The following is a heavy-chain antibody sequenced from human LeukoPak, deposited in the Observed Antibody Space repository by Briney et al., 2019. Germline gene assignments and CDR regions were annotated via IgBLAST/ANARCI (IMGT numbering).Heavy chain of an antibody. Sequence: GSLRLSCAAPGFTFSSYAMSWVRQAPGKGLEWVSAISGSGGSTYYADSVKGRFTISRDNSKNTLYLQMNSLRAEDTAVYYCARDILSAYCGGDCYPLNGMDVWGQGTTVTVSS. CDR2: ISGSGGST. V-gene: IGHV3-23*01. D-gene: IGHD2-21*02. CDR1: GFTFSSYA. CDR3: ARDILSAYCGGDCYPLNGMDV. J-gene: IGHJ6*02.